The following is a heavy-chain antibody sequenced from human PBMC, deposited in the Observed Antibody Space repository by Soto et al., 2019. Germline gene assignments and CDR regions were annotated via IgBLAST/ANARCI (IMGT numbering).Heavy chain of an antibody. J-gene: IGHJ6*02. CDR3: AGRIAAGGGMDV. CDR1: GFTFGNQT. Sequence: EVQLVESGGGLVKPGGSLRLSCVASGFTFGNQTMTWIRQAPGKGLEWVASISSTSRYIHHADSVKGRFPISRDNAKNSLFLQMNSLRAEDTALYYCAGRIAAGGGMDVWGQGTTVSVSS. V-gene: IGHV3-21*02. CDR2: ISSTSRYI. D-gene: IGHD6-13*01.